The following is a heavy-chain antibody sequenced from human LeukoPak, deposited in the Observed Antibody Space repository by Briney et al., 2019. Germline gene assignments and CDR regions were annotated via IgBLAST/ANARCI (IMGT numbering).Heavy chain of an antibody. CDR1: GYTFTSYY. CDR2: INPSGGST. J-gene: IGHJ6*02. V-gene: IGHV1-46*01. Sequence: ASVKVSCKASGYTFTSYYMHWVRQAPGQGLEWMGIINPSGGSTSYAQKFQGRVTMTRDTSTSTVYMELSSLRSEDTAVYYCARDHLRYYDFWSGYSGGMDVWGQGTTVTVSS. D-gene: IGHD3-3*01. CDR3: ARDHLRYYDFWSGYSGGMDV.